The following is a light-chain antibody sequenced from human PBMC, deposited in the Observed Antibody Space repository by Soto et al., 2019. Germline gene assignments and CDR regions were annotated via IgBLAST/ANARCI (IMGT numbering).Light chain of an antibody. Sequence: DVVITQSPDALAVSLGERATINCKSSQSVLNTSKNQSSLAWYQHKPGQPPKLLIYWASTRESGVPDRISGSGSGTDFTLTISSLQAEDVAVYFCQQYFNTPLTFGQGTKVDIK. CDR3: QQYFNTPLT. CDR1: QSVLNTSKNQSS. J-gene: IGKJ1*01. CDR2: WAS. V-gene: IGKV4-1*01.